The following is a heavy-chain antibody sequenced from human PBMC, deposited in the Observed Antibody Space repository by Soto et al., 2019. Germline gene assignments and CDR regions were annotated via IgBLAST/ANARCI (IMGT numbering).Heavy chain of an antibody. J-gene: IGHJ4*02. V-gene: IGHV1-18*01. CDR2: ISAYNGNT. Sequence: VQLVQSGAEVKKPGASVKVSCKASGYTFTTYIIIWVRQAPGQGLEWLGWISAYNGNTKYAQKFQDRVTMTTDTSTNTVYMELRSLSSDDTAIYYCARGGGGTLGFDYWGQGALVTVAS. CDR1: GYTFTTYI. D-gene: IGHD3-10*01. CDR3: ARGGGGTLGFDY.